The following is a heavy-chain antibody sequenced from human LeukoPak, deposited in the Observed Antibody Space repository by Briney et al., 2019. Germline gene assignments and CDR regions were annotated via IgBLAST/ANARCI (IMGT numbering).Heavy chain of an antibody. V-gene: IGHV4-4*07. CDR1: GGSISSYY. CDR2: IYTSGST. D-gene: IGHD3-3*01. J-gene: IGHJ4*02. CDR3: AIVASDYDFWSGSYDFDY. Sequence: PSETLSLTCTVSGGSISSYYWSWIRQPAGKGLEWIGRIYTSGSTNYNPSLKSRVTMSVDTSKNQFYLKLSSVTAADTAVYYCAIVASDYDFWSGSYDFDYWGPGTLVTVSS.